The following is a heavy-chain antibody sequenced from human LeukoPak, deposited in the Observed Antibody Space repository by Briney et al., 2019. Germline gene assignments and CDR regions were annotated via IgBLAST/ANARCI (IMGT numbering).Heavy chain of an antibody. Sequence: GGSLRLSCAASGFTFSSYAMHWVRQAPGKGLEWVAVISYDGSNKYYADSVKGRFTISRDNSKNTLYLQMNSLRAEDTAVYYCARGSLRGYSYGPFDYWGQGTLVTVSS. CDR1: GFTFSSYA. CDR2: ISYDGSNK. D-gene: IGHD5-18*01. J-gene: IGHJ4*02. V-gene: IGHV3-30-3*01. CDR3: ARGSLRGYSYGPFDY.